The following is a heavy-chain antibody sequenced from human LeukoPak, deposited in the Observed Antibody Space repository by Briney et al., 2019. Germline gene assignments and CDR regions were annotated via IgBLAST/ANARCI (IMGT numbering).Heavy chain of an antibody. CDR3: ARHVGFITMVRGVINNNWFDP. CDR1: GGSVSSSFYY. Sequence: PSETLSLTCTVSGGSVSSSFYYWGWIRQSPGKGLEWIASIYHSGSTYYNPSLKSRVTISIDTSKNHFSLKLNSVTAADTAVYYCARHVGFITMVRGVINNNWFDPWGQGTLVTVSS. CDR2: IYHSGST. V-gene: IGHV4-39*07. J-gene: IGHJ5*02. D-gene: IGHD3-10*01.